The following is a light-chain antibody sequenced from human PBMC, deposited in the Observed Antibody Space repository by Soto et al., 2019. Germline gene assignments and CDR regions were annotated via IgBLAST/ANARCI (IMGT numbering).Light chain of an antibody. CDR3: QQYNGYSTWT. Sequence: DIQMTQSPSTLSASVGDTVTITCRASQSVSIWLAWYQKKPGKAPQVLIWDASTLQRGVPSRFSGSGSGTEFTLTISSLQPEDFATHYCQQYNGYSTWTFGLGTKVEIK. V-gene: IGKV1-5*01. CDR2: DAS. CDR1: QSVSIW. J-gene: IGKJ1*01.